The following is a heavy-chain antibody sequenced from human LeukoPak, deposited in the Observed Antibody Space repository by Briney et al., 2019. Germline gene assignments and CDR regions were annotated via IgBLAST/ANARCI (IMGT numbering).Heavy chain of an antibody. Sequence: PSETLSLTCTVSGGPMTSYYWNWIRQPPGKGLEWIGFIFYSGSTNYNPSLKSRVTISVDTSRNQFSLKLSSVTAADTAIYYCARVDCISTSCPADYWGQGTLVTVSS. V-gene: IGHV4-59*01. J-gene: IGHJ4*02. D-gene: IGHD2-2*01. CDR1: GGPMTSYY. CDR3: ARVDCISTSCPADY. CDR2: IFYSGST.